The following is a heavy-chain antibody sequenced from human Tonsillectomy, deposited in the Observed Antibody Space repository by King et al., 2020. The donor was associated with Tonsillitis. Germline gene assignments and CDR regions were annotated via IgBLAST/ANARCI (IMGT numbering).Heavy chain of an antibody. CDR1: GGSFSGYY. D-gene: IGHD2-15*01. J-gene: IGHJ4*02. CDR2: INHSGST. Sequence: VQLQQWGAGLLKPSETLSLTCAVYGGSFSGYYWTWIRQSPGKGLEWIGEINHSGSTHYSPPLKNRVTISVDTPKNQLSLKLTSVTAAETAVYYCARSGRYCSGGRYNSLTDFWGQGTLVTVSS. V-gene: IGHV4-34*01. CDR3: ARSGRYCSGGRYNSLTDF.